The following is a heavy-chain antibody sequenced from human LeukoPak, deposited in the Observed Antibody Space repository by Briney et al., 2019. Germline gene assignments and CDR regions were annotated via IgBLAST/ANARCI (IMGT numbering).Heavy chain of an antibody. D-gene: IGHD3-10*01. CDR1: GFTFSSYG. V-gene: IGHV3-30*03. CDR2: ISYDGSNK. Sequence: GGSLRLSCAASGFTFSSYGMHWVRQAPGKGLEWVAVISYDGSNKYYADSVKGRFTISRDNSKNTLYLQMNSLRADDTAVYYCARGRITMVRGVIINTWFDPWGQGTLVTVSS. J-gene: IGHJ5*02. CDR3: ARGRITMVRGVIINTWFDP.